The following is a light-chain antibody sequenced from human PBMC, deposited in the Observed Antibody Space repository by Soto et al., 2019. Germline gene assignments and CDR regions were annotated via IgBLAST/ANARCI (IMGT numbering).Light chain of an antibody. CDR2: DAS. CDR3: QQRSSWPYT. J-gene: IGKJ2*01. Sequence: EIVLTQSPATMSLSPGERATLSCRASQSVSSYLAWYQQKPGQAPKLLIYDASNKATGIPARFSGSGSGTHCTLTISSLEPEDFAVYYCQQRSSWPYTFGQGTKLEIK. CDR1: QSVSSY. V-gene: IGKV3-11*01.